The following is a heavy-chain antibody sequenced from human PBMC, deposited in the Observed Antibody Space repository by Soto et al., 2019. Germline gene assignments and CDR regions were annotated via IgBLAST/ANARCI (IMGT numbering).Heavy chain of an antibody. Sequence: SGPTLVNPRETLTLTCTVSGFSLSNTRMGVSWIRQPPGKALEWLAHIFSNDEKSYSTSLKSRLTISKDTSKSQVVLTMTNMDPVDTATYYCARCPVTIFGVVNPGAYYYGMDVWGQGTTVTVSS. CDR2: IFSNDEK. CDR1: GFSLSNTRMG. D-gene: IGHD3-3*01. CDR3: ARCPVTIFGVVNPGAYYYGMDV. V-gene: IGHV2-26*01. J-gene: IGHJ6*02.